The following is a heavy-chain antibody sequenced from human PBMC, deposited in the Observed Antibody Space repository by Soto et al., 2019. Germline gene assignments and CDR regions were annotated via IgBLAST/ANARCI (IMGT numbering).Heavy chain of an antibody. CDR1: GGTFSSYT. Sequence: GASVKVSCKASGGTFSSYTISWVRQAPGQGLEWMGRIIPILGIANYAQKFQGRVTITADKSTSTAYMELSSLRSEDTVVYYCLAYDILTGNPAIDYWGQGTLVTVSS. D-gene: IGHD3-9*01. CDR2: IIPILGIA. CDR3: LAYDILTGNPAIDY. V-gene: IGHV1-69*02. J-gene: IGHJ4*02.